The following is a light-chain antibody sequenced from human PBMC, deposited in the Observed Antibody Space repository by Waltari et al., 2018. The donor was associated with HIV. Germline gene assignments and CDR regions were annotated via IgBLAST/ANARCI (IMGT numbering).Light chain of an antibody. CDR3: QQYGSSPFT. CDR2: DSS. CDR1: RSFPSNY. V-gene: IGKV3-20*01. J-gene: IGKJ4*01. Sequence: EIVLTQSPGTVSLSPGERATLSCRAGRSFPSNYLALCQQRLGQAPRLLIYDSSNRATGIPDRFSGSGSGANFTLTITRLEPEDFAVFYCQQYGSSPFTFGGGTKV.